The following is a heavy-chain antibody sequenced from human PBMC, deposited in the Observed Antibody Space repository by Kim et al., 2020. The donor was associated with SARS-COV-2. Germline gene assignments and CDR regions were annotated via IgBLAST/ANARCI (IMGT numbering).Heavy chain of an antibody. D-gene: IGHD2-2*01. CDR2: T. J-gene: IGHJ4*02. Sequence: TNLAQKFQGRVTMTRDTSISTAYMELSKLRSDDTAVYYCARLNAPPQIDYWGQGTLVTVSS. CDR3: ARLNAPPQIDY. V-gene: IGHV1-2*02.